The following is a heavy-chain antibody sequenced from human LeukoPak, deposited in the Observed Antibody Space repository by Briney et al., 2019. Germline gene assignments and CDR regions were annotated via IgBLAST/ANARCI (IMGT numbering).Heavy chain of an antibody. J-gene: IGHJ4*02. D-gene: IGHD3-16*01. CDR3: VRGQEVIYTPTFDY. V-gene: IGHV3-64*03. CDR1: GFTFSRNA. Sequence: PGGSLRLSCSASGFTFSRNAMHWVRQAPGKGLKYVSSIGTNGISTYYTDSVQDRFTISRDNSKNTLYLQMSSLRPEDTAVYYCVRGQEVIYTPTFDYWGRGAVVTVSS. CDR2: IGTNGIST.